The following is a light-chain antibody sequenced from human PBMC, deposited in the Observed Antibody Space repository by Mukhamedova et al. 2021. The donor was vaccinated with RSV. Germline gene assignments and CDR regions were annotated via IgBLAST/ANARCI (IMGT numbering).Light chain of an antibody. CDR3: SSYTSTTTLYV. CDR1: SSDIGNYDS. J-gene: IGLJ1*01. V-gene: IGLV2-14*01. CDR2: GVS. Sequence: GTSSDIGNYDSVSWYQQNPGKAPQLMIYGVSNRPSGVSDRFSGSKSGNTASLTISGLQVEDEAFYYCSSYTSTTTLYVFGTWTEV.